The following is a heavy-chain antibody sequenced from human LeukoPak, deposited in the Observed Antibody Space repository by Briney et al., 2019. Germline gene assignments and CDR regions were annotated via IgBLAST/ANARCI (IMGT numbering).Heavy chain of an antibody. V-gene: IGHV4-4*02. D-gene: IGHD6-19*01. Sequence: SGTLSLTCDVFGGSISTNYWWNWVRQPPGKGLEWLGEIHHSGSTNYNPSLQSRVSISLDKSKNQFSLKMRFVTAADTAVYYCARGLGIWGQGTLLTVYS. CDR1: GGSISTNYW. CDR3: ARGLGI. J-gene: IGHJ4*02. CDR2: IHHSGST.